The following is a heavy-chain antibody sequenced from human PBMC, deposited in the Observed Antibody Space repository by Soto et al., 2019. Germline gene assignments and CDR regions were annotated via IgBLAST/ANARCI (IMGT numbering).Heavy chain of an antibody. D-gene: IGHD2-2*02. V-gene: IGHV1-69*13. J-gene: IGHJ6*02. Sequence: SVKVSCKASGGTFSSYAISWVRQAPGQGLEWMGGIIPIFGTANYAQKFQGRVTITADESTSTAYMELSSLRSEDTAVYYCASSGCSSNSCYSNKTYYYYGVDVWGQGTTVTVSS. CDR3: ASSGCSSNSCYSNKTYYYYGVDV. CDR1: GGTFSSYA. CDR2: IIPIFGTA.